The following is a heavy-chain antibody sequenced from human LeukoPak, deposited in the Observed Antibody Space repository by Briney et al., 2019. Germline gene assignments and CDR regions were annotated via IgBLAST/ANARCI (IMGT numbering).Heavy chain of an antibody. CDR1: GGTFSSYA. D-gene: IGHD6-25*01. V-gene: IGHV1-69*13. J-gene: IGHJ5*02. CDR3: ARTLPIYSSAFSKWFDP. Sequence: SVKVSCKASGGTFSSYAISWVRQAPGQGLEWMGGIIPIFGTANYAQKFQGRVTITADESTSTAYMELSSLRSEDTAMYYCARTLPIYSSAFSKWFDPWGQGTLVTVSS. CDR2: IIPIFGTA.